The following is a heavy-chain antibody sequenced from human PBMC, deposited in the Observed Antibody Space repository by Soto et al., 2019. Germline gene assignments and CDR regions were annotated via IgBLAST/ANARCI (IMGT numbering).Heavy chain of an antibody. Sequence: SETLSLTCTVSGGSISSYYWSWIRQPPGKGLEWIGYIYYSGSTKYNPSLKSRVTISVDTSKNQFSLKLSSVTAADTAVYYCARRATVTKNDAFDIWGQGTMVTVSS. J-gene: IGHJ3*02. CDR2: IYYSGST. D-gene: IGHD4-17*01. V-gene: IGHV4-59*08. CDR3: ARRATVTKNDAFDI. CDR1: GGSISSYY.